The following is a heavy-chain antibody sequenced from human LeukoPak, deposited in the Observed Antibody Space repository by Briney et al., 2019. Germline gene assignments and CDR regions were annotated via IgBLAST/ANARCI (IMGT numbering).Heavy chain of an antibody. CDR3: ARMEMATIKNWFDP. V-gene: IGHV1-2*06. Sequence: GASVKVSCKASGYTFTGYYMHWVRQAPGQGLEWMGRINPNSGGTNYAQKFQGRVTMTRDTSISTAYMELSRLRSDDTAVYYCARMEMATIKNWFDPWGQGTLVTVSS. CDR2: INPNSGGT. J-gene: IGHJ5*02. D-gene: IGHD5-24*01. CDR1: GYTFTGYY.